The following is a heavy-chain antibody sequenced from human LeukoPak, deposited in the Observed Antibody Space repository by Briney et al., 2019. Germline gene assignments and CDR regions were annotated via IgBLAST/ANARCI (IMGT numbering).Heavy chain of an antibody. CDR2: ISGSGYNS. CDR3: AKWMVRRDFWSGAFDI. D-gene: IGHD3-3*01. V-gene: IGHV3-23*01. Sequence: GGSLRLSCAASGFTFSSYAMTWIRQAPGKGLEWVSAISGSGYNSYYADSVKGSFTISRDTSKNTLFLQMNSLRGEETAIYYCAKWMVRRDFWSGAFDIWGQGTMVTV. CDR1: GFTFSSYA. J-gene: IGHJ3*02.